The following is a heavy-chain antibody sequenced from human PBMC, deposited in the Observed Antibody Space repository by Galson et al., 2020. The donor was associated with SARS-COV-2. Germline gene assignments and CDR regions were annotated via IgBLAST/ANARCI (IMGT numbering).Heavy chain of an antibody. Sequence: TGGSLRLSCAASGFTFDDYAMHWVRQAPGKGLEWVSGISWNSGSIGYADSVKGRFTISRDNAKNSLYLQMNSLRAEDTALYYCAKVSIAAAGMKANFQHWGQGTLVTVSS. D-gene: IGHD6-13*01. J-gene: IGHJ1*01. CDR1: GFTFDDYA. V-gene: IGHV3-9*01. CDR2: ISWNSGSI. CDR3: AKVSIAAAGMKANFQH.